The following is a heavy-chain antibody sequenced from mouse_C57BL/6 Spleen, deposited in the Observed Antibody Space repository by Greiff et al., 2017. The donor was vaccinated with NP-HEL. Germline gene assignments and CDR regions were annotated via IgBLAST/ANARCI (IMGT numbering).Heavy chain of an antibody. D-gene: IGHD4-1*01. Sequence: SGAELVRPGASVTLSCKASGYTFTDYEMHWVKQTPVHGLEWIGAIDPETGGTAYNQKFKGKAILTADKSSSTAYMELRSLTSEDSAVYYCTRANWDVGDAMDYWGQGTSVTVSS. J-gene: IGHJ4*01. CDR2: IDPETGGT. CDR3: TRANWDVGDAMDY. V-gene: IGHV1-15*01. CDR1: GYTFTDYE.